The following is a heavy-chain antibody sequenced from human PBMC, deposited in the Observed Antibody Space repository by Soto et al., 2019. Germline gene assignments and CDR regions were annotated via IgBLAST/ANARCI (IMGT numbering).Heavy chain of an antibody. Sequence: QVQLVESGGGVVQPGRSLRLSCAASGFTFSSYGMHWVRQAPGKGLGWVAFMWYDGSNKYYADSVKGRFTISRDNTKNTRYWQMNSLRAEDTAVYYCGREGGSAPGYWGQGTLVTVSS. CDR2: MWYDGSNK. CDR3: GREGGSAPGY. V-gene: IGHV3-33*01. D-gene: IGHD6-19*01. CDR1: GFTFSSYG. J-gene: IGHJ4*02.